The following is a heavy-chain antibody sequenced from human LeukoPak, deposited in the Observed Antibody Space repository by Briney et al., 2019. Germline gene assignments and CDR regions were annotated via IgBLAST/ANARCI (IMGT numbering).Heavy chain of an antibody. CDR3: ARHDELRNSNWFDP. CDR2: IYPGDSHT. V-gene: IGHV5-51*01. J-gene: IGHJ5*02. CDR1: GYTFTSYW. Sequence: GESLKTSCNGSGYTFTSYWIGLVRQMPGKGLGGMGIIYPGDSHTRYSPSFQGQVTISADKSISTAYLQWSSLKASDTAMYYCARHDELRNSNWFDPWGQGNLVTVSS. D-gene: IGHD3-10*01.